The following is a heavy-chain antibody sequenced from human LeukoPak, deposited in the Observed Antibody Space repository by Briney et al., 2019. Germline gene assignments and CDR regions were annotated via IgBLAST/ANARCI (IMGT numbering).Heavy chain of an antibody. D-gene: IGHD1-26*01. J-gene: IGHJ4*02. CDR3: AGEGATSFDY. V-gene: IGHV4-61*02. CDR2: IYTSGST. Sequence: SETLSLTCTVSGGSISSGSYYWSWIRQPAGKGLEWIGRIYTSGSTNYNPSLKIRLTISVNTSKNQFSLKLSSVTAADTAVYYCAGEGATSFDYWGQGTLVTVSS. CDR1: GGSISSGSYY.